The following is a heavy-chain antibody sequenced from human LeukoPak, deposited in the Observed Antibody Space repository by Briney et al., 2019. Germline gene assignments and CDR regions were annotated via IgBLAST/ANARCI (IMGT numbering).Heavy chain of an antibody. CDR1: GFTFSSYG. CDR2: ISGSGGST. V-gene: IGHV3-23*01. D-gene: IGHD3-22*01. J-gene: IGHJ4*02. Sequence: GGSLRLSCAASGFTFSSYGMSWVRQAPGKGLEWVSAISGSGGSTYYADSVKGRFTISRDNSKNTLYLQMNSLRAEDTAVYYCAKSSTSSYYYDSSGYYLFDYWGQGTLVTVSS. CDR3: AKSSTSSYYYDSSGYYLFDY.